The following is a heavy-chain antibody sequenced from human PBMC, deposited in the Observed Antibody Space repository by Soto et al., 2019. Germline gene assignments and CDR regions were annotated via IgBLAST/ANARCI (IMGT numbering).Heavy chain of an antibody. CDR2: INHSGST. J-gene: IGHJ4*01. CDR3: ATPRWRGSTKWRSHYDFDY. V-gene: IGHV4-34*01. Sequence: SETLSLNCAVYGGSLRGYYWSWIRQPPGKGMKWIGEINHSGSTNYNPSLKSRVTISVDTSKNQFSLKLSAVTAADTAAYYCATPRWRGSTKWRSHYDFDYWGQGTRVTVS. CDR1: GGSLRGYY. D-gene: IGHD3-16*01.